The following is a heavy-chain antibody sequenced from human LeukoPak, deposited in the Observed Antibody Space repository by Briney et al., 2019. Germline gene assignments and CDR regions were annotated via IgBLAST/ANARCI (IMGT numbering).Heavy chain of an antibody. D-gene: IGHD3-22*01. CDR1: GFTFSSYE. Sequence: GGSLRLSCAASGFTFSSYEMNWVRQAPGKGLEWVSYISSSGSTIYYADSVKGRFTISRDNSKNTLYLQMNSLRAEDTAVYYCAKDKDDSSGYYGSFDYWGQGTLVTVSS. V-gene: IGHV3-48*03. CDR2: ISSSGSTI. J-gene: IGHJ4*02. CDR3: AKDKDDSSGYYGSFDY.